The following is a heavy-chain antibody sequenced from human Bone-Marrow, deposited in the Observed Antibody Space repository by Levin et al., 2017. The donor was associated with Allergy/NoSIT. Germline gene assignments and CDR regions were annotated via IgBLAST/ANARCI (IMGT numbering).Heavy chain of an antibody. Sequence: LSGGSLRLSCAASGFAFDDYAMHWVRQAPGKGLEWVSHTTWNSGSIAYSDSVKGRFTISRDNAKNSPYLQMSSLRAEDTAIYYCAKGTQFYDRAYIDFWGQGTLVTVSS. CDR3: AKGTQFYDRAYIDF. CDR2: TTWNSGSI. J-gene: IGHJ4*01. CDR1: GFAFDDYA. D-gene: IGHD3-22*01. V-gene: IGHV3-9*01.